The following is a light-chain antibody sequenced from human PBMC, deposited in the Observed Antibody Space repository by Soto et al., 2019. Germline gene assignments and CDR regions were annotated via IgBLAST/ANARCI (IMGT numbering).Light chain of an antibody. CDR2: GAS. CDR1: QSVSSTS. V-gene: IGKV3-20*01. Sequence: EIVLTQSPCTLSFSPGERATLSCRASQSVSSTSIAWYQQKPGQAPRLLIYGASSRATGIPDRFSGSGSGTDFTLTISRLEPEDFAVYYCQQYDNSPPWTFGQGTKVDIK. CDR3: QQYDNSPPWT. J-gene: IGKJ1*01.